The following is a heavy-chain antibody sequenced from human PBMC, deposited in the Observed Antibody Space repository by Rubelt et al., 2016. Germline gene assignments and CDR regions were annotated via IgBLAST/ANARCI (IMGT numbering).Heavy chain of an antibody. CDR2: LYTTGNT. V-gene: IGHV4-39*07. Sequence: QLQLQESGPGLVKPSETLSLTCSVSGGSISSRTYYWGWVRQPPGKGLEWIANLYTTGNTDYNPSLKSRVTLSVDTSKNQISLKRTSVTAADTAAYYCATGLQAQLSFDYWGQGTLVTVSS. D-gene: IGHD3-16*01. CDR1: GGSISSRTYY. J-gene: IGHJ4*02. CDR3: ATGLQAQLSFDY.